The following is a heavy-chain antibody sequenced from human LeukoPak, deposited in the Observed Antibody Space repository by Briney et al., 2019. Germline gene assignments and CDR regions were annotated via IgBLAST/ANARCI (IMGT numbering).Heavy chain of an antibody. V-gene: IGHV3-7*03. J-gene: IGHJ4*02. D-gene: IGHD7-27*01. Sequence: SGGSLSLSCEASGFTFRDYWMTWVRQAPGKGVEGVANVKQEGTELFYADPEKGQFTISRDNEQNSLYPELNNLRRQGRAVYYCWGLWNGRYYFDYWGQGTLVTVSS. CDR3: WGLWNGRYYFDY. CDR1: GFTFRDYW. CDR2: VKQEGTEL.